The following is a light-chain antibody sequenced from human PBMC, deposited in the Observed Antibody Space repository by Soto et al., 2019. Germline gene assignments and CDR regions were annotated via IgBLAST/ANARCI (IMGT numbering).Light chain of an antibody. V-gene: IGKV3-20*01. J-gene: IGKJ1*01. CDR3: RQYGSSLP. CDR2: GAS. CDR1: QSVSSSY. Sequence: EIVLTQSPGTLSLSPGERATLSCRASQSVSSSYLAWYQQKPGQAPRLLIYGASSRATGIPDRFSGSGSGTDFTLTISRLEPEDFAVYYCRQYGSSLPFGQGTKVEIK.